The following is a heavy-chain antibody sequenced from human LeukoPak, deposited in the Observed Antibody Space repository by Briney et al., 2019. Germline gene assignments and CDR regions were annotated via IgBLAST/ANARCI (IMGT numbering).Heavy chain of an antibody. J-gene: IGHJ4*02. Sequence: ASVKVSCKASGYTFTSYAMNWVRQAPGQGLEWMGWINTNTGNPTYAQGFTGRFVFSLDTSVSTAYLQISSLKAEDTAVYYCATLIAAAGTPGFDYWGQGTLVTVSS. CDR1: GYTFTSYA. CDR3: ATLIAAAGTPGFDY. D-gene: IGHD6-13*01. V-gene: IGHV7-4-1*02. CDR2: INTNTGNP.